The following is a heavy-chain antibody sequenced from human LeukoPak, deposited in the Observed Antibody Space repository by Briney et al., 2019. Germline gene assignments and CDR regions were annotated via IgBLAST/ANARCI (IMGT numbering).Heavy chain of an antibody. Sequence: GASVKVSCKASGYTFTSYGISWVRQAPGQGLEWMGWISAYNGNTNYAQKLQGRVTMTTDTSTSTAYMELRSLRSDDTAVYYCARHFIAARPYGSYYYYYYMDVWGKGTTVTVSS. CDR2: ISAYNGNT. CDR1: GYTFTSYG. J-gene: IGHJ6*03. CDR3: ARHFIAARPYGSYYYYYYMDV. D-gene: IGHD6-6*01. V-gene: IGHV1-18*01.